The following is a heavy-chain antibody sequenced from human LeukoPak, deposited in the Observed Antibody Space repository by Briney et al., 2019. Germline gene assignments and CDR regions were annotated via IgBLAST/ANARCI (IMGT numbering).Heavy chain of an antibody. D-gene: IGHD2-2*01. CDR3: ATERSRGLAL. V-gene: IGHV4-4*07. Sequence: SETLSLTCTVPGDSTSGYYWSWIRQPAGKGLEWIGRMYTSGSANYNPSLKSRVTMSLDTSKKLFFLQMSSVTAADTAIYYCATERSRGLALWGQGALVIVSS. CDR2: MYTSGSA. CDR1: GDSTSGYY. J-gene: IGHJ5*02.